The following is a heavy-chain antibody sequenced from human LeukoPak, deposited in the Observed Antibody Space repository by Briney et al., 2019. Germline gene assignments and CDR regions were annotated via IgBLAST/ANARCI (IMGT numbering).Heavy chain of an antibody. CDR3: ARGSYSGSYYY. CDR1: GGSISSGSYY. Sequence: SQTLSLTCTVSGGSISSGSYYWSWIRQPAGKGLEWIGRIYTSGSTNYNPSLKSRVTISVDTSKNQFSLKLSSVTAADTAVYYCARGSYSGSYYYWGQGTLGTVSS. CDR2: IYTSGST. J-gene: IGHJ4*02. V-gene: IGHV4-61*02. D-gene: IGHD1-26*01.